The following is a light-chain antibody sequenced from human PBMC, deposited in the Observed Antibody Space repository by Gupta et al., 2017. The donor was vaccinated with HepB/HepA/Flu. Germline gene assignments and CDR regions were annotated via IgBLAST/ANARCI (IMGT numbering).Light chain of an antibody. J-gene: IGLJ2*01. CDR3: QVWDDIDVL. Sequence: SSELPQPPSVSVPLGQTARITCGGNNIGTKNVHWYQQRPGQAPVLVIYRDNNRPSGSPDRVSGTNSGNTATLTISGAQAGDEADYYCQVWDDIDVLFGGGTKLTVL. CDR1: NIGTKN. CDR2: RDN. V-gene: IGLV3-9*01.